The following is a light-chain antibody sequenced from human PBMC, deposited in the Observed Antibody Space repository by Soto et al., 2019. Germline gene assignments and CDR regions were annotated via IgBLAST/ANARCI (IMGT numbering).Light chain of an antibody. Sequence: QSALTQPASVSGSPGQSITISCTGTSSDIGGYILVSWYQQEPGKAPKLMIYEGSKRPSGVSNRFSGSKSGNTASLTISGLQADDEAHYYCCSYVGSDTYVIFGGGTKVTVL. CDR3: CSYVGSDTYVI. J-gene: IGLJ2*01. V-gene: IGLV2-23*01. CDR1: SSDIGGYIL. CDR2: EGS.